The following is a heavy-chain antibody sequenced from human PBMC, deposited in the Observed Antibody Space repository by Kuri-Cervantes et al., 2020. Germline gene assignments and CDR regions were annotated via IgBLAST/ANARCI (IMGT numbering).Heavy chain of an antibody. CDR2: ISYDGSNK. V-gene: IGHV3-30-3*01. D-gene: IGHD3-3*01. J-gene: IGHJ5*02. CDR3: AREYYDFWSGYSPLRGGFDP. Sequence: GGSLRLFCAVSGFTFSSYAMHWVRQAPGKGLEWVAVISYDGSNKYYADSVKGRFTISRDNSKNTLYLQMNSLRAEDTAVYYCAREYYDFWSGYSPLRGGFDPWGQGTLVTVSS. CDR1: GFTFSSYA.